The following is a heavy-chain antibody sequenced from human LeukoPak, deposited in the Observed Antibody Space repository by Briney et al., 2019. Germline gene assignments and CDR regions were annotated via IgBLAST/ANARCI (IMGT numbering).Heavy chain of an antibody. V-gene: IGHV3-7*01. CDR1: GFTFSSYW. Sequence: GGSLRLSCAASGFTFSSYWMSWVRQAPGKGLEWVANIKQDGSEKYYVDSVKGRFTISRDNAKNSLYLQMNSLRAEDTAVYYCAREVIYYDSSGYYFDYWGQGTLVTVSS. CDR2: IKQDGSEK. CDR3: AREVIYYDSSGYYFDY. D-gene: IGHD3-22*01. J-gene: IGHJ4*02.